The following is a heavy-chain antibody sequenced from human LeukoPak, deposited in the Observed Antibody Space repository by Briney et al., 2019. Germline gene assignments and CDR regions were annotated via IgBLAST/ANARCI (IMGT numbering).Heavy chain of an antibody. D-gene: IGHD6-13*01. CDR1: GGSISSSNW. CDR2: IYHSGST. Sequence: PSETPSLTCAVSGGSISSSNWWSWVRQPPGKGLEWIGEIYHSGSTNYNPSLKSRVTISVDKSKNQFSLKLSSVTAVDTAVYYCARSIAAAGPPGYWGQGTLVTVSS. J-gene: IGHJ4*02. V-gene: IGHV4-4*02. CDR3: ARSIAAAGPPGY.